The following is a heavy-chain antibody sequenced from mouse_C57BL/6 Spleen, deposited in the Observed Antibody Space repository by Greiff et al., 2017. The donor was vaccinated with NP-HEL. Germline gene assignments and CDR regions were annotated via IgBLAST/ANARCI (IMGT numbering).Heavy chain of an antibody. CDR1: GYSITSGYD. Sequence: EVKLVESGPGMVKPSQSLSLTCTVTGYSITSGYDWHWIRHFPGNKLEWMGYISYSGSTNYNPSLKSRISITHDTSKNHFFLKLNSVTTEDTATYYCARGDYYGSREGSYWYFDVWGTGTTVTVSS. J-gene: IGHJ1*03. D-gene: IGHD1-1*01. V-gene: IGHV3-1*01. CDR3: ARGDYYGSREGSYWYFDV. CDR2: ISYSGST.